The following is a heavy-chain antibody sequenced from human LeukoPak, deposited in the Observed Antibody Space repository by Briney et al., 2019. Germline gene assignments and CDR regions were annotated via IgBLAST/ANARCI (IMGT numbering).Heavy chain of an antibody. D-gene: IGHD5-24*01. V-gene: IGHV4-59*08. CDR2: MDYSGSS. Sequence: SETLSLTCTVSGGSISSDYWGWIRQTPGKGLEWIGFMDYSGSSNYNPSLRSRLTISLDTPKNQFSLKLTSVTAADTAVYYCARLASKDGYKWYLDNWGQGTLVTVSS. CDR1: GGSISSDY. J-gene: IGHJ4*02. CDR3: ARLASKDGYKWYLDN.